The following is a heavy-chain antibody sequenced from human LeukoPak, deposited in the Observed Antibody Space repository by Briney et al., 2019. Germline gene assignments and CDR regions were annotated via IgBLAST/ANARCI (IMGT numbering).Heavy chain of an antibody. CDR2: INHSGST. J-gene: IGHJ4*02. CDR1: GGSFSGYY. D-gene: IGHD5-18*01. CDR3: ARWGKGAMVTRPLDY. Sequence: SDTLSLTCAVYGGSFSGYYWSWIREPPGKGLEWIGEINHSGSTNYNPSLKSRVTISVDTSKNQFSLKLSSVTAADTAVYYCARWGKGAMVTRPLDYWGQGTLVTVSS. V-gene: IGHV4-34*01.